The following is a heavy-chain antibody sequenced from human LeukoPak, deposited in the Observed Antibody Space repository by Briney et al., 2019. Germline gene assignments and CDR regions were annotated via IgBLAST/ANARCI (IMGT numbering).Heavy chain of an antibody. CDR1: GFTFSDYA. D-gene: IGHD1-26*01. CDR2: ISSDVYDGTTE. V-gene: IGHV3-30-3*01. J-gene: IGHJ5*02. Sequence: GGSLRLSCSASGFTFSDYAMDWVRQAPGKGLECVAVISSDVYDGTTEYYADSVKGRFTISRDNSKNTVYLQMNSLRAEDTAVYYCAREGSLVGATRGTVWFDPWGQGTLVTVSS. CDR3: AREGSLVGATRGTVWFDP.